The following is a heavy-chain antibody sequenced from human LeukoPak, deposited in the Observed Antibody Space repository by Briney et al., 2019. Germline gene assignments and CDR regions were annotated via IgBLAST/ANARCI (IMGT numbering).Heavy chain of an antibody. Sequence: SETPSLTCTVSGGSINSYYWSWIRQPPGKGLEWVGYIYYSGSTNYKPSLKRRVTISVDTSKNQFSLKVSSVTAADTAVYYCASSRSSSGWSLIDYWGQGALVTVSS. J-gene: IGHJ4*02. V-gene: IGHV4-59*01. CDR1: GGSINSYY. D-gene: IGHD6-19*01. CDR3: ASSRSSSGWSLIDY. CDR2: IYYSGST.